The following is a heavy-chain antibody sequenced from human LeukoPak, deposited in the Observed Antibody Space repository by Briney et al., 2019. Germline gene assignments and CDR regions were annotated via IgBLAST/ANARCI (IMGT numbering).Heavy chain of an antibody. D-gene: IGHD3/OR15-3a*01. CDR1: VYIFTQYG. CDR2: ISTYSGNT. Sequence: ASVKVSCKASVYIFTQYGIIWVRQAPGQGLEWMASISTYSGNTDYAQNLQDRVTMTTDTSTSTAYMELRSLRFDDTAVYYCARRTGYDYYYMDVWGQGTTVTVSS. V-gene: IGHV1-18*01. J-gene: IGHJ6*03. CDR3: ARRTGYDYYYMDV.